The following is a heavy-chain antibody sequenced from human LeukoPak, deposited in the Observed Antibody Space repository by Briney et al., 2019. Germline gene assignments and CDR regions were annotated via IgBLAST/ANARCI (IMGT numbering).Heavy chain of an antibody. J-gene: IGHJ6*03. V-gene: IGHV5-51*01. CDR2: IYPGDSDT. CDR1: GYTFTSYW. Sequence: GGSLKISCQGSGYTFTSYWIGWVRQMPGKGLEWMGIIYPGDSDTRYSASFQGQVTISADKSISTAYLQWSSLKASDTAMYYCARPVPLRFLEVYYYYMDVWGKGTTVTVSS. D-gene: IGHD3-3*01. CDR3: ARPVPLRFLEVYYYYMDV.